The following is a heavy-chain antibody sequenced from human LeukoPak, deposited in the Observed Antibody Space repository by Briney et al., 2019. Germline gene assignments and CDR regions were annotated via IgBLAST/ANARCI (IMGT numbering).Heavy chain of an antibody. CDR1: GSTFSSYA. J-gene: IGHJ5*02. CDR2: ISYDGSNK. CDR3: ARGFCSSTSCPAYP. D-gene: IGHD2-2*01. Sequence: QPGRSLRLSCAASGSTFSSYAMHWVRQAPGKGLEWVAVISYDGSNKYYADSVKGRFTISRDNSKNTLYLQMNSLRAEDTAVYYCARGFCSSTSCPAYPWGQGTLVTVSS. V-gene: IGHV3-30*04.